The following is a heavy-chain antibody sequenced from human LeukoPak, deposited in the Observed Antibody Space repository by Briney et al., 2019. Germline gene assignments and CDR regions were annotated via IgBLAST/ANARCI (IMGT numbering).Heavy chain of an antibody. D-gene: IGHD1-26*01. V-gene: IGHV3-9*03. J-gene: IGHJ3*02. CDR2: ISWNSGSI. CDR1: GFTFDDYA. Sequence: GGSLRLSCAASGFTFDDYAMHWVRHAPGKGLEWVSGISWNSGSIGYADSVKGRFTISRDNAKNSLYLQMNSLRAEDMALYYCSKWGYSGSHTVGFDIWGQGTMVTVSS. CDR3: SKWGYSGSHTVGFDI.